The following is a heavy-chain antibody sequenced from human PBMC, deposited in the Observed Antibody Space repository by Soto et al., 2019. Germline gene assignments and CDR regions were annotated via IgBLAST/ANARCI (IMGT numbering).Heavy chain of an antibody. CDR1: GFTVSSAP. CDR2: IYSDNNT. J-gene: IGHJ6*02. V-gene: IGHV3-53*02. CDR3: ARHYSAMGV. Sequence: EVQLVETGGDLIQPGGSLSLSCAAPGFTVSSAPMTGARQAPGKGLEWISIIYSDNNTDYADSVKGRFSISRDTSKNILYLQMNSLRAEDTAEYYCARHYSAMGVWGQGTTVTVSS.